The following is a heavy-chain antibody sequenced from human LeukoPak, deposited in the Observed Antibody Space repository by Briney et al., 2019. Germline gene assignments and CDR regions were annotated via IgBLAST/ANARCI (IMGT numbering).Heavy chain of an antibody. CDR1: GFTFSTYW. J-gene: IGHJ4*02. CDR2: IKTDGSST. Sequence: GGSLRLSCEASGFTFSTYWMHWVRQAPGKGLVWVSRIKTDGSSTNYADPVRGRFTIFRDNAKKTLYLQMNGLRVGDTAVYYCLRGGSGSSYGEFDSWGQGTLVTVSS. V-gene: IGHV3-74*01. D-gene: IGHD1-26*01. CDR3: LRGGSGSSYGEFDS.